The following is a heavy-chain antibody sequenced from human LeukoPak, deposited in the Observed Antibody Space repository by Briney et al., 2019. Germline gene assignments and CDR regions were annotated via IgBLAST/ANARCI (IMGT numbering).Heavy chain of an antibody. J-gene: IGHJ4*02. V-gene: IGHV1-18*01. D-gene: IGHD3-10*01. Sequence: ASVKVSCEASGYTFTSYGISWVRQAPGQGLEWMGWISAYNGNTNYAQKLQGRVTMTTDTSTSTAYMELRSLRSDDTAVYYCARDDRYGSGSYYSYWGQGTLVTVSS. CDR3: ARDDRYGSGSYYSY. CDR2: ISAYNGNT. CDR1: GYTFTSYG.